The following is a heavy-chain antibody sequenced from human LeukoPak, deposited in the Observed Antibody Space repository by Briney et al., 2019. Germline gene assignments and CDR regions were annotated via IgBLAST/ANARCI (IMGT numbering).Heavy chain of an antibody. CDR2: ISTSGST. CDR1: GGSISSYC. V-gene: IGHV4-4*07. J-gene: IGHJ4*02. Sequence: PSETLSLTCTVSGGSISSYCWSWTRQPAGKGLEWIGRISTSGSTNYNPSLKSRVTISVDTSKNQFSLKVTSVTAADTAVYYCARGLGYSRIDYWGQGTLVTVSS. D-gene: IGHD4-11*01. CDR3: ARGLGYSRIDY.